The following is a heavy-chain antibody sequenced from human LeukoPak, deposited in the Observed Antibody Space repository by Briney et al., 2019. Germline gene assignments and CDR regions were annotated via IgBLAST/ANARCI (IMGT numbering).Heavy chain of an antibody. CDR2: IVVSSGNT. Sequence: GTSVKVSCKASGFTFTSSAMQWVRQAPGQRLEWIGWIVVSSGNTNYAQKFQERVTITRDMSTSTAYMELSSLRSEDTAVYYCATTLYSGSDGAFDIWGQGTMVTVSS. CDR1: GFTFTSSA. V-gene: IGHV1-58*02. CDR3: ATTLYSGSDGAFDI. D-gene: IGHD1-26*01. J-gene: IGHJ3*02.